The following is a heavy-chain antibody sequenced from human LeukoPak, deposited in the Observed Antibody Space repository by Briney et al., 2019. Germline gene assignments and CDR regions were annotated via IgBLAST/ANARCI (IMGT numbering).Heavy chain of an antibody. V-gene: IGHV4-34*01. CDR2: INHSGST. J-gene: IGHJ6*02. D-gene: IGHD3-10*01. CDR3: AEGGGSGSYYRYYGMDV. Sequence: SETLSLTCAVYGGSFSGYYWSWIRQPPGKGVEWIGEINHSGSTNYNPSLKSRVTISVDTSKNQFSLKLSSVTAADTAVYYCAEGGGSGSYYRYYGMDVWGQGTTVTVSS. CDR1: GGSFSGYY.